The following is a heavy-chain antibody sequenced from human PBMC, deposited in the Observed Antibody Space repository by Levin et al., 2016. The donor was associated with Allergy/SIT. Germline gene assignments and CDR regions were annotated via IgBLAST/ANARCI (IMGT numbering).Heavy chain of an antibody. CDR1: GDSVGGGPYS. CDR3: ARGGDSVDVPIGVPYY. D-gene: IGHD2-21*01. CDR2: IYHTGHT. Sequence: SETLSLTCAVSGDSVGGGPYSWTWIRQPPGKGLEWIGYIYHTGHTYINPALRSRVTTSVDRSNNQFSLELTSVTAADTAVYYCARGGDSVDVPIGVPYYWGPGTLATVSS. J-gene: IGHJ4*02. V-gene: IGHV4-30-2*01.